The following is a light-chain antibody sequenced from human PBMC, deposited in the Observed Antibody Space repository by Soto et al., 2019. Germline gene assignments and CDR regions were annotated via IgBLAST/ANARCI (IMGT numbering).Light chain of an antibody. CDR1: QTVFNY. V-gene: IGKV3-11*01. CDR2: DTF. J-gene: IGKJ1*01. Sequence: EVVLTQCPATLSLSPGERATLSCRASQTVFNYLAWYQQKPGQAPRLLIYDTFNKATGVPARFSGSGSGTDFTLTINSLEPEDFAVYYCQQRSKWPWTLGQGTKV. CDR3: QQRSKWPWT.